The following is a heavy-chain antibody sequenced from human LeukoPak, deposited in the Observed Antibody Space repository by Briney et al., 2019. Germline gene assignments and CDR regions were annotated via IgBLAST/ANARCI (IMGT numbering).Heavy chain of an antibody. J-gene: IGHJ6*02. V-gene: IGHV3-30*18. D-gene: IGHD6-13*01. CDR3: AKGDWSAAGGDYGMDV. CDR2: ISYDGSNK. Sequence: LSLTCAVSGGSISSSNWWSWVRQPPGKGLEWVAVISYDGSNKYYADSVEGRFTISRDNSKNTLYLQMNSLRAEDTAVYYCAKGDWSAAGGDYGMDVWGQGTTVTVSS. CDR1: GGSISSSN.